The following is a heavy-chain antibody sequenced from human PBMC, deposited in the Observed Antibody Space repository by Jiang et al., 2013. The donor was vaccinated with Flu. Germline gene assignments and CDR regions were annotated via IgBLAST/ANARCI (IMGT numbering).Heavy chain of an antibody. V-gene: IGHV1-69*01. J-gene: IGHJ6*03. CDR3: ASSGFVVVPAANPTYYYYYMDV. CDR2: IIPIFGTA. CDR1: GGTFSSYA. D-gene: IGHD2-2*01. Sequence: EVKKPGSSVKVSCKASGGTFSSYAISWVRQAPGQGLEWMGGIIPIFGTANYAQKFQGRVTITADESTSTAYMELSSLRPEDTAVYYCASSGFVVVPAANPTYYYYYMDVWGKGTTVTVSS.